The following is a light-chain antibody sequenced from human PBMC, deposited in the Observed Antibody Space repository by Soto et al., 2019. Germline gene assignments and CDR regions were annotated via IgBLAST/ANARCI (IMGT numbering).Light chain of an antibody. CDR3: AAWDDGLNGSV. V-gene: IGLV1-44*01. CDR1: SSNIGRNT. Sequence: QSVLTQPPSASGTPGQRVTISCSGSSSNIGRNTVNWYQQVPGTAPELLIYNNNQRPSGVPDRFSGSKSGTSASLAIIGLQSEDEADYYCAAWDDGLNGSVFVAGTKVTVL. CDR2: NNN. J-gene: IGLJ1*01.